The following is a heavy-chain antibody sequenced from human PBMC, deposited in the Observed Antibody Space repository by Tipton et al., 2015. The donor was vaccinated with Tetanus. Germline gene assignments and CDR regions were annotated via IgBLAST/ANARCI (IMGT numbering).Heavy chain of an antibody. CDR1: GDSISRGGYF. Sequence: TLSLTCTVSGDSISRGGYFWNWIRQRPGKGPEWIGYIYYSGSTYYNPSLKSRVTISVDTSKNQFSLRLSSVTAADTAVYYCARDHGITWGGMGYYYGMDVWGQGTTVTVSS. CDR2: IYYSGST. D-gene: IGHD3-16*01. J-gene: IGHJ6*02. V-gene: IGHV4-30-4*08. CDR3: ARDHGITWGGMGYYYGMDV.